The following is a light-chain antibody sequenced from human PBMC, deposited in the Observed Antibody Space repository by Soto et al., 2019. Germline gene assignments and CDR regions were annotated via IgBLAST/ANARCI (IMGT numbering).Light chain of an antibody. CDR1: QTISSY. CDR2: AAS. CDR3: QQSYSIPIT. J-gene: IGKJ5*01. V-gene: IGKV1-39*01. Sequence: DIQMTQSPSSLSACVGDRVTITCRASQTISSYLNWYQQKPGKAPKFLIYAASSLQSGVPSRFSGSGSGTDFTLTISSLQPEDFATYYCQQSYSIPITFGQGTRLEIK.